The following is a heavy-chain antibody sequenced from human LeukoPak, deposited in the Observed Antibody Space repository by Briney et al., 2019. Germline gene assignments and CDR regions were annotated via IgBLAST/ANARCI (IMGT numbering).Heavy chain of an antibody. D-gene: IGHD2-15*01. CDR1: GFPFTSYA. J-gene: IGHJ4*02. CDR2: ISGSGVTT. CDR3: AKAPVTTCSGAYCYPFDY. V-gene: IGHV3-23*01. Sequence: GGSLRLSCAASGFPFTSYAMTWVRQAPGKGLEWVSAISGSGVTTYFADSVKGRFTISRDNSKNTLYLQMNSLRAEDAAVYYCAKAPVTTCSGAYCYPFDYWGQGTLVTVSS.